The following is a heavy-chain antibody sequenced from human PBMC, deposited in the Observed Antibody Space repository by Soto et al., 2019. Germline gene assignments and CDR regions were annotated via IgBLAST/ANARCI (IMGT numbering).Heavy chain of an antibody. CDR3: ARQMSGHCLFLYCYYGMDL. V-gene: IGHV1-69*06. Sequence: SVKVSCKASGGTFSSYAISWVRQAPGQGLEWMGGIIPIFGTANYAQKFQGRVTITADKSTSTAYMELSSLRSEDTAVYYCARQMSGHCLFLYCYYGMDLWGQGTTVTVSS. J-gene: IGHJ6*02. CDR1: GGTFSSYA. CDR2: IIPIFGTA. D-gene: IGHD2-21*02.